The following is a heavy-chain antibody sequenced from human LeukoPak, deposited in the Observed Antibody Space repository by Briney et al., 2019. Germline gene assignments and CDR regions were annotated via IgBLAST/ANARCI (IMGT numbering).Heavy chain of an antibody. V-gene: IGHV1-2*02. J-gene: IGHJ4*02. CDR3: ARDRGSGWFGELSPFDY. CDR1: GYTFTGYY. CDR2: INPNSGGT. D-gene: IGHD3-10*01. Sequence: ASVKVSCKASGYTFTGYYMHWVRQAPGQGLEWMGWINPNSGGTNYAQKFQGRGTMTRETSISRAYVELSSLRSDDTAVYYCARDRGSGWFGELSPFDYWGQGTLVTVSS.